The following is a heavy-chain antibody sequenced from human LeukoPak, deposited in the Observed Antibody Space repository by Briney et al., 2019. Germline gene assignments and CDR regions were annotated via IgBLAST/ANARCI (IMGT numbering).Heavy chain of an antibody. CDR2: IYSGGST. Sequence: QTGGSLRLSCAASGFTVSSNYMSWVRQAPGKGLEWVSVIYSGGSTYYADSVKGRFTISRDNSKNTLYLQMNSLGAEDTAVYYCARGFSYGYLYFDYWGQGTLVTVSS. D-gene: IGHD5-18*01. J-gene: IGHJ4*02. CDR3: ARGFSYGYLYFDY. CDR1: GFTVSSNY. V-gene: IGHV3-66*01.